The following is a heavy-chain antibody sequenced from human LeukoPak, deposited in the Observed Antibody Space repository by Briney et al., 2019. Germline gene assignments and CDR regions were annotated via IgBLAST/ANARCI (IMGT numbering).Heavy chain of an antibody. CDR2: IKQGGSET. J-gene: IGHJ4*01. CDR1: GFTFTNNF. CDR3: VREGFYFFDF. Sequence: GGSLRLSCAASGFTFTNNFMSWVRQVPGKGLEWVANIKQGGSETTYADSVRGRFTIFRDNAKDSVYLQMNSLRAEDSATYYCVREGFYFFDFWGQGTLVTVSS. V-gene: IGHV3-7*01.